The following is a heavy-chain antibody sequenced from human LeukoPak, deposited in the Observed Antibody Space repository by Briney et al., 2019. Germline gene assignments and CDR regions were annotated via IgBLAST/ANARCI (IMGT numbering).Heavy chain of an antibody. CDR2: IKQGGSET. J-gene: IGHJ4*01. CDR1: GFTFTNNF. CDR3: VREGFYFFDF. Sequence: GGSLRLSCAASGFTFTNNFMSWVRQVPGKGLEWVANIKQGGSETTYADSVRGRFTIFRDNAKDSVYLQMNSLRAEDSATYYCVREGFYFFDFWGQGTLVTVSS. V-gene: IGHV3-7*01.